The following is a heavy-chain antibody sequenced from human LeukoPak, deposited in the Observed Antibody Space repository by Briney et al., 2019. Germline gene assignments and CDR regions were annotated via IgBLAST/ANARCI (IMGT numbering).Heavy chain of an antibody. CDR1: GYTFTSYD. D-gene: IGHD3-10*01. J-gene: IGHJ4*02. Sequence: GASVKVSCKASGYTFTSYDINWVRQATGQGLEWMGWMNPNSGNTGYAQKFQGRVTMTRNTSISTAYMELSSLRSEDTAVYYCASPHYGSGRHYGGFNWGQGTLVTVSS. V-gene: IGHV1-8*01. CDR3: ASPHYGSGRHYGGFN. CDR2: MNPNSGNT.